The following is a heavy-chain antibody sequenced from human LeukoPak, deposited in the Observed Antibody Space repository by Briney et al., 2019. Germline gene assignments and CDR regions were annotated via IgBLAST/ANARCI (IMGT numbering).Heavy chain of an antibody. CDR2: INHSGST. CDR3: ARGSTLNENYYDSSGYYL. V-gene: IGHV4-34*01. CDR1: GGSFSGYY. D-gene: IGHD3-22*01. Sequence: SETLSLTCVVYGGSFSGYYWSWIRQPPGKGLEWIGEINHSGSTNYNPSLKSRVTISVDTSKNQFSLKLSSVTAADTAVYYCARGSTLNENYYDSSGYYLWGQGTLVTVSS. J-gene: IGHJ5*02.